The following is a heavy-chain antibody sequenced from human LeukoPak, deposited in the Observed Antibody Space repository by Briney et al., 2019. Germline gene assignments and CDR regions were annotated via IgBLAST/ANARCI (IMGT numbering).Heavy chain of an antibody. CDR2: INPNSGGT. J-gene: IGHJ5*02. Sequence: VASVNVSCKASGYTFTGYYMHWVRQAPGQGLEWMGWINPNSGGTNYAQKFQGRVTMTRDTSISTAYMELSRLRSDDTAVYYCARAVLMVYATWGQGTLVTVSS. CDR1: GYTFTGYY. D-gene: IGHD2-8*01. CDR3: ARAVLMVYAT. V-gene: IGHV1-2*02.